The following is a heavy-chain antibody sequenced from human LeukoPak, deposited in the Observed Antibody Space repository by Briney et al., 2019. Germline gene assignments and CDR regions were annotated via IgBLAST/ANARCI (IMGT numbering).Heavy chain of an antibody. Sequence: SETLSLTCAVSGYSISSGYYWGWIRQPPGKGLEWIGSSYHSGSTYYNPSLKSRVTISVDTSKNQFSLKLSSVTAADTAVYYCARPQGVVPAAIDYWGQGTLVTVSS. CDR3: ARPQGVVPAAIDY. V-gene: IGHV4-38-2*01. CDR1: GYSISSGYY. D-gene: IGHD2-2*01. CDR2: SYHSGST. J-gene: IGHJ4*02.